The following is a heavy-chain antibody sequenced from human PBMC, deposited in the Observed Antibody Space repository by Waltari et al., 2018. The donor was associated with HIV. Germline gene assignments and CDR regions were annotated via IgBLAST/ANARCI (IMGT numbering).Heavy chain of an antibody. V-gene: IGHV1-24*01. Sequence: QVQLVQSGAEVKKPGASVKVSCKVSGYTLTELSMHWVRQAPGKGLEWMGGLVPEDGETINAQKFQGRVTMTEDTSTDTAYMELSSLRSEDTAVYYCATGEGATSYDAFDIWGQGTMVTVSS. J-gene: IGHJ3*02. CDR1: GYTLTELS. CDR3: ATGEGATSYDAFDI. CDR2: LVPEDGET. D-gene: IGHD1-26*01.